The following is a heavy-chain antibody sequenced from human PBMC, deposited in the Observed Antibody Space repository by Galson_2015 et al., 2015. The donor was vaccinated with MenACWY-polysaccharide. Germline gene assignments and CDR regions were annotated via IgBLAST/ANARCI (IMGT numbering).Heavy chain of an antibody. CDR1: GYSFISYW. CDR2: IYPGDSDT. Sequence: SGAEVKKPGESLKISCKGSGYSFISYWIGWVRQMPGKGLEWMGIIYPGDSDTRYSPSFQGQVTISADKSISTAYLQWRSLKASDTAMYYCARQDSSGYYSIDYWGQGTLVTVSS. CDR3: ARQDSSGYYSIDY. D-gene: IGHD3-22*01. V-gene: IGHV5-51*01. J-gene: IGHJ4*02.